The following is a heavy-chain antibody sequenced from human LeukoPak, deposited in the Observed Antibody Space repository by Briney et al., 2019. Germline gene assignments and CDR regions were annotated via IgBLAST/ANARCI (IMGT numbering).Heavy chain of an antibody. CDR2: INYSGST. CDR3: ASATMVRGLPYYFDY. V-gene: IGHV4-34*01. CDR1: GGSFSGYY. D-gene: IGHD3-10*01. Sequence: PSETLSLTCAVYGGSFSGYYWSWIRQPPGKGLEWIGEINYSGSTNYNPSLKSRVTISVDRSKNQFSLKLSSVTAADTAVYYCASATMVRGLPYYFDYWGQGTLVTVSS. J-gene: IGHJ4*02.